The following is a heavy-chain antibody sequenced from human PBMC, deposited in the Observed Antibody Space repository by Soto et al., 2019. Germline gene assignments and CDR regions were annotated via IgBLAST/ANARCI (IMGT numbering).Heavy chain of an antibody. D-gene: IGHD3-3*01. Sequence: GESLKISCQGSRYRFTTYWINWVRQMPGKGLEWMGIIYPRDSDTRYSPSFQGQVTISVDKSISTAYLQWSSLKASDTAMYYCARQASYDFWSGYYVDPWGRGTLVTVSS. CDR3: ARQASYDFWSGYYVDP. CDR1: RYRFTTYW. V-gene: IGHV5-51*01. CDR2: IYPRDSDT. J-gene: IGHJ5*02.